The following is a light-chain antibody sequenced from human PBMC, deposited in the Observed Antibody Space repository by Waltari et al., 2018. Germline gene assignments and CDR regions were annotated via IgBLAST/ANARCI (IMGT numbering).Light chain of an antibody. V-gene: IGKV4-1*01. CDR2: WAS. J-gene: IGKJ1*01. Sequence: DIVMTQSPDTLSVSLGAKPTINCTSSQNPPFPSRDKHTLAWYQQKPGQPPKALIYWASSRDSGVPDRFSGSGSGTDFTLTISSLQAEDVAVYFCQQYYTIPWTFGQGTKVEI. CDR3: QQYYTIPWT. CDR1: QNPPFPSRDKHT.